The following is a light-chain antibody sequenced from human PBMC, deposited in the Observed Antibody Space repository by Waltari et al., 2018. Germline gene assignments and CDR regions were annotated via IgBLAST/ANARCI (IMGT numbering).Light chain of an antibody. J-gene: IGKJ4*01. Sequence: DIVMTQSPESLPVSLGDRATINCKSSPSLFYNSNNQNYLAWYQQKPGQPPKVLIYWASTRESGVPERFSGSGSGTDFTLTITNLQPEDVAVYYCQQYYSTFLTFGGGTKVE. CDR2: WAS. CDR3: QQYYSTFLT. V-gene: IGKV4-1*01. CDR1: PSLFYNSNNQNY.